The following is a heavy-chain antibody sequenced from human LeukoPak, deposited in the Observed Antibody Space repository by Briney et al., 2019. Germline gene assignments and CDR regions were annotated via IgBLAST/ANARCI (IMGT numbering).Heavy chain of an antibody. CDR1: GASISAYH. J-gene: IGHJ4*02. Sequence: SETLSLTCSVSGASISAYHWSWIRQPAAKGLEWIGRSYSSGRTNYIPSLKRRLTMSVDTSKNQFSLTLNSVTAPDTAVYYCARDYSYPAYRGPGTLVTVSS. D-gene: IGHD5-18*01. V-gene: IGHV4-4*07. CDR3: ARDYSYPAY. CDR2: SYSSGRT.